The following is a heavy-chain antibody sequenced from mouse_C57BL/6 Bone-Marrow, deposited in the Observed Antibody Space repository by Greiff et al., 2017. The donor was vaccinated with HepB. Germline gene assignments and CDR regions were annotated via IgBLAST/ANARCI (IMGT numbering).Heavy chain of an antibody. D-gene: IGHD1-1*01. CDR3: ASRYGSRREYFDV. CDR1: GFNIKDYY. Sequence: EVQLQQSGAELVKPGASVKLSCTASGFNIKDYYMHWVKQRTEQGLEWIGRIDPEDGETKYAPKFQGKATITADTSTNTSYLQLSSLTSEDTAVYYCASRYGSRREYFDVWGTGTTVTVSS. CDR2: IDPEDGET. V-gene: IGHV14-2*01. J-gene: IGHJ1*03.